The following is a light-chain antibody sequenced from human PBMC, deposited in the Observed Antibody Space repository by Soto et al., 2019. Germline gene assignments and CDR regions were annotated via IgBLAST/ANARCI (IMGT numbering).Light chain of an antibody. Sequence: QSALTQPRSVSGSPGQSVTISCTGTSSDVGYYNYVSWYQQYPGKAPKLMIYDVSGRPSGVPDRFSGSKSGNTASLTISGLQAEDEAYYYCSSYTSSYTYVFGTGTKVT. V-gene: IGLV2-11*01. CDR1: SSDVGYYNY. CDR2: DVS. J-gene: IGLJ1*01. CDR3: SSYTSSYTYV.